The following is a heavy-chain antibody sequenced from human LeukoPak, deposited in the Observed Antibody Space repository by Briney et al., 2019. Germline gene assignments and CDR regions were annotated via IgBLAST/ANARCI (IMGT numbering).Heavy chain of an antibody. J-gene: IGHJ6*02. Sequence: SETLSLTCTVSGGSTSSGDYYWSWIRQPAGKGLEWIGYIYYSGNAYYNPSLKSRVTISVDTSKNQFSLKVRSVTAADTAVYYCARVSYDVLTGGTDVWGQGTTVTVSS. D-gene: IGHD3-9*01. CDR3: ARVSYDVLTGGTDV. CDR1: GGSTSSGDYY. CDR2: IYYSGNA. V-gene: IGHV4-31*03.